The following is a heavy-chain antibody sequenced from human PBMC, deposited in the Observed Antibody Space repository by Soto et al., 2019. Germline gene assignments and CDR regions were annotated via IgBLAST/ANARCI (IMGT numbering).Heavy chain of an antibody. CDR3: AKDRKGPYDSSGYYI. V-gene: IGHV3-23*01. D-gene: IGHD3-22*01. CDR2: ISGSGGST. J-gene: IGHJ3*02. CDR1: GFTFSSYA. Sequence: GGSLRLSYAASGFTFSSYAMSWVRQAPGKGLEWASAISGSGGSTYYADSVKGRFTISRDNSKNTLYLQMNSLRAEDTAVYYCAKDRKGPYDSSGYYIWGQGTMVTVSS.